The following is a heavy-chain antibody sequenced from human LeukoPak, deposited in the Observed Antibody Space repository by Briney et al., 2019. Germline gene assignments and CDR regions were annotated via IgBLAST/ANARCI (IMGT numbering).Heavy chain of an antibody. CDR3: ARDLGFLDAFDI. D-gene: IGHD3-3*01. V-gene: IGHV4-61*02. Sequence: PSETLSLTCTVSGGSISSGSDYWSWIRQPAGKGLEWIGRFYTSGSTRYNPSLKSRVTISVDMSKNQFSLKLSSVTAADTAVYYCARDLGFLDAFDIWGQGTMVTVSS. J-gene: IGHJ3*02. CDR1: GGSISSGSDY. CDR2: FYTSGST.